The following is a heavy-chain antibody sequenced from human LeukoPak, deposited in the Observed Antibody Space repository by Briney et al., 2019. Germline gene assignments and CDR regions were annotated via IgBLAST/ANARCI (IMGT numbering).Heavy chain of an antibody. Sequence: ASVTVSCKASGYTFTSYYMHWVRQAPGQGLEWMGIINPSGGSTSYAQKFQGRVTMTRDTSTSTVYMELSSLRSEDTAVYYCARDAIYDFWSGYEIDYWGQGTLVTVSS. CDR3: ARDAIYDFWSGYEIDY. D-gene: IGHD3-3*01. J-gene: IGHJ4*02. CDR2: INPSGGST. CDR1: GYTFTSYY. V-gene: IGHV1-46*01.